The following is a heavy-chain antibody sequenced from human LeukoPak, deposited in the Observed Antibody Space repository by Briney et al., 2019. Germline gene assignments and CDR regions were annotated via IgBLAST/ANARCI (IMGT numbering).Heavy chain of an antibody. CDR3: ARGHYYGMDV. V-gene: IGHV3-21*01. CDR1: GFTFSTYG. J-gene: IGHJ6*04. CDR2: ISSSSSYI. Sequence: KPGGSLRLSCAASGFTFSTYGMNWVRQAPGKGLEWVSSISSSSSYIYYADSVKGRFTISRDNAKNSLYLQINSLRAEDTAVYYCARGHYYGMDVWGKGTTVTISS.